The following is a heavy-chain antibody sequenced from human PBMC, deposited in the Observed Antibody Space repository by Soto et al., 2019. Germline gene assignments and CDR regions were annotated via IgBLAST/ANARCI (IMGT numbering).Heavy chain of an antibody. J-gene: IGHJ5*02. Sequence: QVQLQESGPGLVKPSQTLSLTCTVSGGSISSGGYYWSWIRQHPGKGLEWIGYIYYSGSTYYNPCXKIRVTISVDXXKXQXSLKLSSVTAADTAVYYCARERAVLRFLEWAHWFDPWGQGTLVTVSS. D-gene: IGHD3-3*01. CDR2: IYYSGST. CDR1: GGSISSGGYY. V-gene: IGHV4-31*03. CDR3: ARERAVLRFLEWAHWFDP.